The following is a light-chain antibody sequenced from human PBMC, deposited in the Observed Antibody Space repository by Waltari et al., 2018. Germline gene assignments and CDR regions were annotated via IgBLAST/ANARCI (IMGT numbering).Light chain of an antibody. CDR1: DIGSKR. V-gene: IGLV3-21*04. Sequence: YVLTQPPSVSVAPGKTARITCSGNDIGSKRVHWYQQKPGQAPVLVIFDDTDRPSGFPAQFSGSNSGNTATLTISRVEAGDEADYYCQVWDSSSVHVVFGGGTKLTVL. CDR3: QVWDSSSVHVV. J-gene: IGLJ2*01. CDR2: DDT.